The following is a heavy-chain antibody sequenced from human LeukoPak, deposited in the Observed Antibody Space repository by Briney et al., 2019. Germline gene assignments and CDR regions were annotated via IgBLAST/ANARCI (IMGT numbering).Heavy chain of an antibody. CDR1: GASVSSGNYY. V-gene: IGHV4-61*02. CDR3: AGTIGYFDY. J-gene: IGHJ4*02. D-gene: IGHD3-3*01. CDR2: IYTSGYT. Sequence: SQTLSLTCTVSGASVSSGNYYWSWIRQPAGKRLELIGRIYTSGYTDFNPSLKSRVTISVDKSKNQFSLRLNSVTAADTAVYYCAGTIGYFDYWGQGIVVTVSS.